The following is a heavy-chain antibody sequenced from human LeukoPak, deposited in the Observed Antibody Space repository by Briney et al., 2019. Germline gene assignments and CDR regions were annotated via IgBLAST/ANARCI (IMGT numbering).Heavy chain of an antibody. V-gene: IGHV3-23*01. CDR3: AKETTVTTRWFDP. D-gene: IGHD4-17*01. CDR1: GFTLSNCA. J-gene: IGHJ5*02. Sequence: PGGSLRLSCAASGFTLSNCAMTWVRQAPGKGLEWVSGISGSGGSTYYADSVKGRFTISRDNSKNTLYLQMNSLRAEDTAVYYCAKETTVTTRWFDPWGQGTLVTVSS. CDR2: ISGSGGST.